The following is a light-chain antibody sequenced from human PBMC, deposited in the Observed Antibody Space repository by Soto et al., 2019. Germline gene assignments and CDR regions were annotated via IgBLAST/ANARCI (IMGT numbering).Light chain of an antibody. CDR1: SSDVAGYNY. CDR2: EVS. V-gene: IGLV2-14*01. CDR3: SSYTSSSASYV. Sequence: QSALTKPASVSGYPGQSIPLSCTGTSSDVAGYNYLSWYQQHPGKAPKLMIYEVSNRSSGVSNRFSGSKSGNTASLTISGLQAEDEADYYCSSYTSSSASYVFGTGTKLTVL. J-gene: IGLJ1*01.